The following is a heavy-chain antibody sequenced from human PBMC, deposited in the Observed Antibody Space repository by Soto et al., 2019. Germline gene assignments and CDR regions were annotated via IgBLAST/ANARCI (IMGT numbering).Heavy chain of an antibody. CDR2: ISAYNGNT. CDR3: ARDWSPYDYSTENWFDP. Sequence: ASVKVSCKASGYTFTSYGISWVRQAPGQGLEWMGWISAYNGNTNYAQKLQGRVTMTTDTSTSTAYMELRSLRSDDTAVYYCARDWSPYDYSTENWFDPWGQGTLVTVSS. CDR1: GYTFTSYG. D-gene: IGHD4-4*01. J-gene: IGHJ5*02. V-gene: IGHV1-18*01.